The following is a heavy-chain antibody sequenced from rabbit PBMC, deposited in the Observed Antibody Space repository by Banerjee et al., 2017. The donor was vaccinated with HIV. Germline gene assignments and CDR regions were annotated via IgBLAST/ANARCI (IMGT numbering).Heavy chain of an antibody. CDR2: IYAGISGTT. D-gene: IGHD1-1*01. Sequence: QQQLVESGGGLVKPGGTLTLTCKASGIDFSSDYYMYWVRQAPGKGLEWIACIYAGISGTTYYASWVNGRFTISNDNAQNTVDLQMSSLTAADTATYFCARDSLYTGGMDLWGPGTLVTVS. V-gene: IGHV1S43*01. CDR3: ARDSLYTGGMDL. J-gene: IGHJ6*01. CDR1: GIDFSSDYY.